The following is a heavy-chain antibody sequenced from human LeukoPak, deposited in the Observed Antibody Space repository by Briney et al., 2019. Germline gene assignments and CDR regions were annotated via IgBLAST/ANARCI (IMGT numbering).Heavy chain of an antibody. Sequence: KSSETLSLTCAVYGGSFSGYYWSWIRQPPGKGLEWIGEINHSGSTNYNPSLKSRVTISVDTSKNQFSLKLSSVTAADTAVYYCARRVTIVRNFDYWGQGTLVTVSS. CDR3: ARRVTIVRNFDY. CDR2: INHSGST. V-gene: IGHV4-34*01. D-gene: IGHD3-10*01. CDR1: GGSFSGYY. J-gene: IGHJ4*02.